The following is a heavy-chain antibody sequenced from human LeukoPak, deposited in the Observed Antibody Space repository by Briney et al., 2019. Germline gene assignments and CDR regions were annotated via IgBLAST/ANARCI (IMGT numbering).Heavy chain of an antibody. J-gene: IGHJ3*02. CDR2: IYTSEISSDNT. CDR3: ARVEMSACWAFDI. CDR1: GGSISNKY. Sequence: SETLSLTCTVSGGSISNKYWSWIRQPPGKGVEWIGRIYTSEISSDNTNYNPTLKSRVTISADTSKSQFYPKLSSVTAADTAVYYCARVEMSACWAFDIWGQGTMVTVSS. D-gene: IGHD5-24*01. V-gene: IGHV4-4*08.